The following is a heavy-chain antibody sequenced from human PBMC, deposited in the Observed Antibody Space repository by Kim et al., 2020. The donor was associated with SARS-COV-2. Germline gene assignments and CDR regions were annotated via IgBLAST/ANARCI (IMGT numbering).Heavy chain of an antibody. D-gene: IGHD5-12*01. CDR3: ARAGYSGHADY. CDR2: T. Sequence: TNYNPSLKSRVTISVDTSKNQFSLKLSSVTAADTAVYYCARAGYSGHADYWGQGTLVTVSS. J-gene: IGHJ4*02. V-gene: IGHV4-59*01.